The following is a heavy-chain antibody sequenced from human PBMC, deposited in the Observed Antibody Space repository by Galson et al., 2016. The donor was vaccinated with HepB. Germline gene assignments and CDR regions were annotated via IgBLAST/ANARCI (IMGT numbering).Heavy chain of an antibody. V-gene: IGHV3-13*01. CDR3: VRGDYYYSGMDV. Sequence: SLRLSCAASGFTFSRYDMHWVRQTTGKGLEWVSAIGSAGDIHYPGSVKGRFTISRENAKNSLYLQMNSLRAEDTAVYYCVRGDYYYSGMDVWGQGTTVTVSS. D-gene: IGHD3-10*01. CDR1: GFTFSRYD. CDR2: IGSAGDI. J-gene: IGHJ6*02.